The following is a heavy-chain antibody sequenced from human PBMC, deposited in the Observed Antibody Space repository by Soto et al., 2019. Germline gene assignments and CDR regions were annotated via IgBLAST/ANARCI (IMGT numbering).Heavy chain of an antibody. J-gene: IGHJ5*02. CDR3: ARDRDCTNGVCYYNWFDP. D-gene: IGHD2-8*01. Sequence: SVKVSCKASGGTFSSYAISWVRQAPGQGLEWMGGIIPIFGTANYAQKFQGRVTITADESTSTAYMELSSLRSEDTAVYYCARDRDCTNGVCYYNWFDPWGQGTLVTVSS. CDR2: IIPIFGTA. CDR1: GGTFSSYA. V-gene: IGHV1-69*13.